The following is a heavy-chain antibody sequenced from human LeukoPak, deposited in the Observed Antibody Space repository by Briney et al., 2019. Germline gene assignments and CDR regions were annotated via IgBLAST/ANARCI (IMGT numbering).Heavy chain of an antibody. D-gene: IGHD2-2*01. Sequence: SETLSLTCTVSGGSISSYYWSWIRQPPGKGLEWIGYIYYSGSTNYNPSLKSRVTISVDTSKNQFSLKLSSVTAADTAVYYCAKDLPDLKRPAAPTVFDYWGQGTLVTVSS. CDR1: GGSISSYY. CDR2: IYYSGST. V-gene: IGHV4-59*12. J-gene: IGHJ4*02. CDR3: AKDLPDLKRPAAPTVFDY.